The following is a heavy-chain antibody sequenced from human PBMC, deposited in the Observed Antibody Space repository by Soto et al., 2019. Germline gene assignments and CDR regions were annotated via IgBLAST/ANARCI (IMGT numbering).Heavy chain of an antibody. V-gene: IGHV3-33*01. CDR3: ARDLKTRYCDY. CDR1: GFAFHGYA. CDR2: IWYDGSNT. J-gene: IGHJ4*02. Sequence: QVQLVESGGGVVQPGRSLRLSCAASGFAFHGYAMHWVRQAPGKGLEWVAIIWYDGSNTYYGDSVKGRFTISRDNSKNTVYLQMNSLRVEDTAVYYCARDLKTRYCDYWGQGILVTVSS. D-gene: IGHD4-17*01.